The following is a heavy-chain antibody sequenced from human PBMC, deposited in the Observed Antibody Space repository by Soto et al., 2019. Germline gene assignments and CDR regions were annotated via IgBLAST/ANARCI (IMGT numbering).Heavy chain of an antibody. J-gene: IGHJ4*02. CDR2: IYLDGER. CDR1: GFSFTTTRMG. V-gene: IGHV2-5*02. D-gene: IGHD1-1*01. CDR3: AHRDSTGTTTYFDS. Sequence: QITLKEAGPTLVKPTETLTLTCTFSGFSFTTTRMGVGWTRQPPGQDLEWLAIIYLDGERRYNPLLRRRLTLTKDTSKNQMVLTMTNMDPKDTTTYYCAHRDSTGTTTYFDSWGQGIPLTVAA.